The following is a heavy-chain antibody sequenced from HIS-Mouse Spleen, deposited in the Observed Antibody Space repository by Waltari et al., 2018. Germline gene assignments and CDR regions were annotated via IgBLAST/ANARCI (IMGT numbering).Heavy chain of an antibody. V-gene: IGHV4-39*07. Sequence: QLQLQESGPGLVKPSETLSLTCTVTGGSIRSSSYYWGWIRQPPGKGLEWIGSSDYSGRTSYNPSLKSRVTISVDTYKNQFSLKLSSVTAADTAVYYCAREIPYSSSWYDWYFDLWGRGTLVTVSS. D-gene: IGHD6-13*01. CDR1: GGSIRSSSYY. J-gene: IGHJ2*01. CDR2: SDYSGRT. CDR3: AREIPYSSSWYDWYFDL.